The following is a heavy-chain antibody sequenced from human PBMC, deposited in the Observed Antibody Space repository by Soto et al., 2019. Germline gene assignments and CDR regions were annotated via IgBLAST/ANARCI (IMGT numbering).Heavy chain of an antibody. J-gene: IGHJ4*02. V-gene: IGHV3-15*07. D-gene: IGHD3-16*02. CDR2: IKSKTDGGTT. Sequence: PGGSLRLSCAASGFTFSNAWMNWVRQAPGKGLEWVGRIKSKTDGGTTDYAAPVKGRFTISRDDSKNTLYLQMNSLKTEDTAVYYCTTDLLYDDVWGSYRYDFDYWGQGTLVTVSS. CDR3: TTDLLYDDVWGSYRYDFDY. CDR1: GFTFSNAW.